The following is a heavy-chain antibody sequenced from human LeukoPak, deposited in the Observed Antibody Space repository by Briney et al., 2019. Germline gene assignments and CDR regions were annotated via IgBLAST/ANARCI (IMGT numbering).Heavy chain of an antibody. CDR3: ARGYDQRGYYYGMDI. J-gene: IGHJ6*02. CDR1: GFTFSSYS. CDR2: ISSSSSTI. D-gene: IGHD3-3*01. V-gene: IGHV3-48*01. Sequence: SGGYLRLSCAASGFTFSSYSMNWVRQAPGKGLEWVSYISSSSSTIYYADSVKGRFTISRDNARNSLYLQMNSLRAEDTAVYYCARGYDQRGYYYGMDIWGQGTTVTVSS.